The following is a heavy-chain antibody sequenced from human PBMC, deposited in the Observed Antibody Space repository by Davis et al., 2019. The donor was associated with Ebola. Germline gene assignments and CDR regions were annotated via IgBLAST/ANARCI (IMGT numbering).Heavy chain of an antibody. Sequence: PSETLSLTCTVSGGSINNYAWGWVRQPAGKGLEWIGRIYTTGSTKYNPSLTSRVTMSVDTSKNHFSLKLSSVTAADTAVYYCARGGSYRPYYFDFWGQGTLVTVSS. V-gene: IGHV4-4*07. J-gene: IGHJ4*02. D-gene: IGHD3-16*02. CDR2: IYTTGST. CDR1: GGSINNYA. CDR3: ARGGSYRPYYFDF.